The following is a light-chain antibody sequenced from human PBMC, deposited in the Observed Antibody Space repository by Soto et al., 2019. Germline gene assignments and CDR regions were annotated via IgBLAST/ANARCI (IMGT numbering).Light chain of an antibody. CDR1: SSNIGAGYD. J-gene: IGLJ3*02. CDR2: GNS. Sequence: QSVLTQPPSVSGAPGQRVTISCTGSSSNIGAGYDVHWYQQLPGTAPKLLIYGNSNRPSGVPDRFSGSKSGTSASLAITGLQAEDEADYYFQSYDSSLRGWVFGGVTKVTVL. CDR3: QSYDSSLRGWV. V-gene: IGLV1-40*01.